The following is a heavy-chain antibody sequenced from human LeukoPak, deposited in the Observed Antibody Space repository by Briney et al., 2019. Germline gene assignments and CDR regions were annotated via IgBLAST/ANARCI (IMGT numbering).Heavy chain of an antibody. CDR1: GYTFTSYG. Sequence: ASVKVSCKASGYTFTSYGISWVRQAPGQGLEWMGWISGYNGDTNYAQKLQGRVTMTTDTSTSTAYMVLRSLRSDDTAVYYCASSNYYYDSSGYYAAEYFQHWGQGTLVTVSS. CDR2: ISGYNGDT. V-gene: IGHV1-18*01. CDR3: ASSNYYYDSSGYYAAEYFQH. D-gene: IGHD3-22*01. J-gene: IGHJ1*01.